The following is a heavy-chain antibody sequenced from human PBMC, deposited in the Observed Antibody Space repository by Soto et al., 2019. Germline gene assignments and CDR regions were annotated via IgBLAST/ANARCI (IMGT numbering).Heavy chain of an antibody. Sequence: ASVKVSCKASGYTFTSYGINWVRQAPGQGLEWMGWIGAGNGNTNYAQKFQGRVTMTTDTSTSTAYMELSSLRSEDTAVYYCAADPPMVRGVIGYYYYGMDVWGQGTTVTVSS. D-gene: IGHD3-10*01. V-gene: IGHV1-18*01. CDR1: GYTFTSYG. CDR2: IGAGNGNT. CDR3: AADPPMVRGVIGYYYYGMDV. J-gene: IGHJ6*02.